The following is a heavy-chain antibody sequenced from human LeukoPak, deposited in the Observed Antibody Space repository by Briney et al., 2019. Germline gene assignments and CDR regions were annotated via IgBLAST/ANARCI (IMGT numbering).Heavy chain of an antibody. V-gene: IGHV4-34*01. CDR3: ARARSYSNYYFDY. CDR2: INHTGST. D-gene: IGHD4-11*01. J-gene: IGHJ4*02. CDR1: GGSFSGYY. Sequence: PSETLSLTCAVYGGSFSGYYWSWIRQPPGKGLEWIGEINHTGSTNYNPSLKSRVTISVDTSKNQFSLKLNSVTAADTAVYYCARARSYSNYYFDYWGQGTLVTVSS.